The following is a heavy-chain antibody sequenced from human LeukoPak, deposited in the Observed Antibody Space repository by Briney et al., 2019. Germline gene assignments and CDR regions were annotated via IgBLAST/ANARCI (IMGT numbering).Heavy chain of an antibody. CDR1: GFTFSSYA. CDR3: AKYVVDTAMVWGYYYYYCGMDV. Sequence: PRGSRSLSCAASGFTFSSYAMSWVRQAPGKGLEWVSAISGSGSSTYYADSVRGRFTIHRDNSKNTLYLQMNSLRAEDMAVYYCAKYVVDTAMVWGYYYYYCGMDVWGQETAV. V-gene: IGHV3-23*01. J-gene: IGHJ6*02. D-gene: IGHD5-18*01. CDR2: ISGSGSST.